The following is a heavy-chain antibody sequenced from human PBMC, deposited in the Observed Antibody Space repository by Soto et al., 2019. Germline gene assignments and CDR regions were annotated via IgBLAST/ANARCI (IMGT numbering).Heavy chain of an antibody. D-gene: IGHD3-22*01. J-gene: IGHJ4*02. V-gene: IGHV3-33*01. CDR2: IWYDGSNK. CDR1: GFTFSTYG. Sequence: QVQLVESGGGVVQPGRSLRLSCAASGFTFSTYGMHWVRQAPGKGLEWVALIWYDGSNKYYADSVKGRFTISRDNSKNRQFLQIDSLRAEDTAVYYCARGNYDGSGYLDYWGQGTLVTVSS. CDR3: ARGNYDGSGYLDY.